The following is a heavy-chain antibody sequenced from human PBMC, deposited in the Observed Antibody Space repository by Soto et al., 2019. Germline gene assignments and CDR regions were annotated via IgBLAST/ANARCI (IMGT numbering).Heavy chain of an antibody. V-gene: IGHV1-8*01. Sequence: AASVKVSCKASGYTFTSYDINWVRQATGQGLEWMGWMNPNSGNTGYAQKFQGRVTMTRNTSISTAYMELSSLRSEDTAVYYCASQYCSSTSCYRIAARPYYYYYGMDVWGQGTTVTVSS. D-gene: IGHD2-2*01. CDR2: MNPNSGNT. CDR1: GYTFTSYD. CDR3: ASQYCSSTSCYRIAARPYYYYYGMDV. J-gene: IGHJ6*02.